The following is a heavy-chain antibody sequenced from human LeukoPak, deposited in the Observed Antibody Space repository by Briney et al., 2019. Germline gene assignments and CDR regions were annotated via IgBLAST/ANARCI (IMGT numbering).Heavy chain of an antibody. CDR1: GFTFNNYQ. CDR2: ISSSGRTI. D-gene: IGHD6-19*01. Sequence: GGSLRLSCAASGFTFNNYQMNWVRQAPGKGLECISYISSSGRTIYYADSLKGRFTVSRDNAKNSLYLRMNNLRAEDTAVYYCARGVRYSSGYFDYWGQGTLVTVSS. V-gene: IGHV3-48*03. J-gene: IGHJ4*02. CDR3: ARGVRYSSGYFDY.